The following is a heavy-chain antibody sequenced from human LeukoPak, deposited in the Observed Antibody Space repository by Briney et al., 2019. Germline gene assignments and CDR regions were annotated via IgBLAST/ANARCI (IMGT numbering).Heavy chain of an antibody. CDR1: GFTFSSYW. D-gene: IGHD5-24*01. CDR2: INSDGSST. J-gene: IGHJ4*02. CDR3: VRGPSRDGYRH. V-gene: IGHV3-74*01. Sequence: GGSLRLSCAASGFTFSSYWMYWVRQVPGKGLVWVSRINSDGSSTTYADSVKGRFTISRDNAKNTLYLQMNSLRVEDTAVYYCVRGPSRDGYRHWSQGTLVTVSS.